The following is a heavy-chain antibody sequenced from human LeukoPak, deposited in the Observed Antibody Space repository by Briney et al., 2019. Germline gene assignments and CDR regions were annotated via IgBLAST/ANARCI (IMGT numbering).Heavy chain of an antibody. Sequence: ASVKVSCKASGYTFTGYYMHWVRQAPGQGLEWMGWINPNSGGTNYAQKFQGRVTMTRDTSISTAYMELSRLRSDDTAVYYCARDYYDFWSGLSSHYMDVWGKGTTVTVSS. J-gene: IGHJ6*03. CDR1: GYTFTGYY. CDR3: ARDYYDFWSGLSSHYMDV. D-gene: IGHD3-3*01. V-gene: IGHV1-2*02. CDR2: INPNSGGT.